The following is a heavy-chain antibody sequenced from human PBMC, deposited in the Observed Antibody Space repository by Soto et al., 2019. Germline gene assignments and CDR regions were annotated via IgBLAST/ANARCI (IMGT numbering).Heavy chain of an antibody. CDR1: GFTFSGHA. CDR3: ARDGQGLAPYALDV. D-gene: IGHD6-19*01. Sequence: QVQLVESGGGVAQPVRSLRLSCTVSGFTFSGHAMHWVRQAPGKGLEWVTQIWYDGSNKYYAESVKGRFTISRDNSKNTLYLQMNSLRVEDTAVYYCARDGQGLAPYALDVWGQGTSVTVSS. CDR2: IWYDGSNK. J-gene: IGHJ6*02. V-gene: IGHV3-33*01.